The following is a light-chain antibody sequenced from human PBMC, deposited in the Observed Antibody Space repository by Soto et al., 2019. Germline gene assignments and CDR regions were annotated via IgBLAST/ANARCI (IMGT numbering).Light chain of an antibody. Sequence: EIVLTQSPGTLSLSPGQRATLSCRASESISRDYLAWYQQRLGQAPRLLIYGASSGATGIPDRFSGSGSRTDFTLTISRLEPEDFAIYYCQQYGGVPYTFGQGTKV. CDR1: ESISRDY. J-gene: IGKJ2*01. V-gene: IGKV3-20*01. CDR3: QQYGGVPYT. CDR2: GAS.